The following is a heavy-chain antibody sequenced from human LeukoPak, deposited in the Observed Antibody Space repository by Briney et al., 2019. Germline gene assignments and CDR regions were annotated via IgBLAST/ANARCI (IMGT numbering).Heavy chain of an antibody. CDR3: ATKGYYYDSSGEDH. J-gene: IGHJ4*02. V-gene: IGHV1-24*01. Sequence: ASVNVSCKVSGYTLTELSMHWVRQAPGKGLEWMGGFDPEDGETIYAQKFQGRVTMTEDTSTDTAYMELSSLRSEDTAVYYCATKGYYYDSSGEDHWGQGTLVTVSS. D-gene: IGHD3-22*01. CDR1: GYTLTELS. CDR2: FDPEDGET.